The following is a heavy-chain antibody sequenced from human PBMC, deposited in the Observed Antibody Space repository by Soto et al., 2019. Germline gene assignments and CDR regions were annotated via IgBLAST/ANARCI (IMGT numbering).Heavy chain of an antibody. CDR3: AAGYTTGLDAFDI. CDR1: GYNFANYW. V-gene: IGHV5-51*01. J-gene: IGHJ3*02. D-gene: IGHD6-13*01. CDR2: IFPGDYDT. Sequence: GESLKISCKGSGYNFANYWIGWVRQMPGKGLEWMGMIFPGDYDTKNSPSLQGQITMSVDKSDSSAYLQWRSLKASDTAMYYCAAGYTTGLDAFDIWGQGTMVTVSS.